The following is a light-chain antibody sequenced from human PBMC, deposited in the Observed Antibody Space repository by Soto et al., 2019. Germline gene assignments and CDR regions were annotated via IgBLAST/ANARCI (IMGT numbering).Light chain of an antibody. V-gene: IGKV3-20*01. J-gene: IGKJ2*01. CDR1: ESVSSSY. CDR2: GAS. CDR3: QPYSAPPRT. Sequence: ENVLTQFPGTLSLSPGETATLSCWASESVSSSYLAWYQQRPGQPPRLLLYGASSRATGIPDRFSGSGSGTDLTLTISRLEPEDFARYDCQPYSAPPRTFGQGTRLDIK.